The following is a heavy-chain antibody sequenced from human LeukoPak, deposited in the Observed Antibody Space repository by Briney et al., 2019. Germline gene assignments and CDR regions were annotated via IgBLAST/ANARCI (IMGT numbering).Heavy chain of an antibody. D-gene: IGHD6-13*01. J-gene: IGHJ4*02. Sequence: GRSLRLSCAASGFTFSSYAMPWVRQAPGKGLEWVAVISYDGSNKYYADSVKGRFTISRDNSKNTLYLQMNSLRAEDTAVYYCARDRGSIAAAGTRLGNWGQGTRVTVSS. CDR2: ISYDGSNK. CDR3: ARDRGSIAAAGTRLGN. V-gene: IGHV3-30-3*01. CDR1: GFTFSSYA.